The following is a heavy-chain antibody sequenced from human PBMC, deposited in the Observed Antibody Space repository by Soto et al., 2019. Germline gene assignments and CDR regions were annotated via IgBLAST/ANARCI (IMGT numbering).Heavy chain of an antibody. CDR3: ARDQEGPGGTASFDY. CDR1: GFTFSSYG. J-gene: IGHJ4*02. Sequence: GWSLRLSCAASGFTFSSYGMHWVRQSPGKGLEWVTIIWQDGSNKYYADSVKGRFTISRDNSKNTLYLKMNSLRVEDTAVYYCARDQEGPGGTASFDYWGQGTLVTVSS. V-gene: IGHV3-33*01. CDR2: IWQDGSNK. D-gene: IGHD5-18*01.